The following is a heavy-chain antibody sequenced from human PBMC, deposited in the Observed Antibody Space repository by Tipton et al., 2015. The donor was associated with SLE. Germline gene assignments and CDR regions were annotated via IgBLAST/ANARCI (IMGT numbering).Heavy chain of an antibody. Sequence: GLVKPSETLSLTCTVSGGSISNYYWSWIRQPPGKGLEWIGYMYDSGSTTYNPSLKSRVTISVDTSKNQFSLKLSSVTAADTAVYYCAGLYSSSWLPFGYYYYGMYVWGQGTTATVSS. CDR3: AGLYSSSWLPFGYYYYGMYV. J-gene: IGHJ6*02. V-gene: IGHV4-59*12. CDR2: MYDSGST. D-gene: IGHD6-13*01. CDR1: GGSISNYY.